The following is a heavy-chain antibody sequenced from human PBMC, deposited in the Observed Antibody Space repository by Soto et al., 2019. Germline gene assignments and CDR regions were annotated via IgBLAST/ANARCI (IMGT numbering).Heavy chain of an antibody. CDR3: ARGLGAYYYYYGMDV. D-gene: IGHD3-10*01. CDR2: INHSGST. Sequence: PSETLSLTCAVYGGSFSGYYWSWIRHAPGKGLEWIGEINHSGSTNYNPSLKSRVTISVDTSKNQFSLKLSSVTAADTAVYYCARGLGAYYYYYGMDVWGQGTTVTVSS. J-gene: IGHJ6*02. V-gene: IGHV4-34*01. CDR1: GGSFSGYY.